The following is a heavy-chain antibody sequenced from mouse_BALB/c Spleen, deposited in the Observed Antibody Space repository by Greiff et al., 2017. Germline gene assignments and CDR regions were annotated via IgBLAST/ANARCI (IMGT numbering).Heavy chain of an antibody. CDR3: AIYYDYDRFAY. CDR2: IDPANGNT. J-gene: IGHJ3*01. Sequence: VQLQQSGAELVKPGASVKLSCTASGFNIKDTYMHWVKQRPEQGLEWIGRIDPANGNTKYDPKFQGKATITADTSSNTAYLQLSSLTSEDTAVYYCAIYYDYDRFAYWGQGTLVTVSA. CDR1: GFNIKDTY. V-gene: IGHV14-3*02. D-gene: IGHD2-4*01.